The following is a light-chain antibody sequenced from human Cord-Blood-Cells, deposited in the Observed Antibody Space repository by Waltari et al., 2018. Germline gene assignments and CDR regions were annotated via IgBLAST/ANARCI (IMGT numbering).Light chain of an antibody. Sequence: EIVLTQSPATLSLSPGERATLSCRASQSVSSYLAWYQQHPGQAHRLLIYDASTRATGLPARFSGSGSGTDFTLTISSLEPEDCAVYYCQKRSNWPAWTFGQGTKVEI. J-gene: IGKJ1*01. CDR2: DAS. V-gene: IGKV3-11*01. CDR3: QKRSNWPAWT. CDR1: QSVSSY.